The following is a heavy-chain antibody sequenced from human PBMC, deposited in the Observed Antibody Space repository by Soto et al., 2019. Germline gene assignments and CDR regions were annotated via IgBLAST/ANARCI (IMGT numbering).Heavy chain of an antibody. CDR2: TSYDGNNK. CDR1: GFRFKSFV. J-gene: IGHJ4*02. D-gene: IGHD3-16*01. V-gene: IGHV3-30*19. CDR3: ARWGTTGGFDL. Sequence: QVQLVESGGGVVQPGTSLRLSCAASGFRFKSFVMHWVRQAPGKGLEWVAFTSYDGNNKDYGDSVKGRFTVSRDNSQNTLPLQIDFLRPDDTALYYCARWGTTGGFDLWGQGTLVSVSS.